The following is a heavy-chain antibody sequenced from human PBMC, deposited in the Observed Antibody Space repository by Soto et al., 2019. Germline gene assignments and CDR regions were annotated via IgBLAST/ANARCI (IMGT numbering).Heavy chain of an antibody. CDR2: INPNSGGT. Sequence: ASVKVSCKASGYTFTGYYMHWVRQAPGQGLEWMGWINPNSGGTNYAQKFQGWVTMTTDTSISTASMELTRLTSDDTAIYYCARGDSTDCSNGVCSFFYNHDMDVWGQGTTVTVSS. J-gene: IGHJ6*02. CDR1: GYTFTGYY. V-gene: IGHV1-2*04. D-gene: IGHD2-8*01. CDR3: ARGDSTDCSNGVCSFFYNHDMDV.